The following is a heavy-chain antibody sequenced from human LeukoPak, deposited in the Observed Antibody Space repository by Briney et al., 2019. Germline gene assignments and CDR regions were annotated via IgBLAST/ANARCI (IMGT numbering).Heavy chain of an antibody. CDR2: ISGDGGST. CDR3: TKGGSSSWWFFDY. V-gene: IGHV3-43*02. J-gene: IGHJ4*02. Sequence: GGSLRLSCAASGFTFDDYAMHWVRQAPGKGLEWVSLISGDGGSTYYADSVKGRFTVSRDNSKDSLYLHMNSLTTEDTALYYCTKGGSSSWWFFDYWGQGTLVTVSS. CDR1: GFTFDDYA. D-gene: IGHD6-13*01.